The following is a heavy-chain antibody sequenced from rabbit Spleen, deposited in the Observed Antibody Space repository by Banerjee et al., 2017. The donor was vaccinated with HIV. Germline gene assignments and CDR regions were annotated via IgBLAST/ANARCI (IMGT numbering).Heavy chain of an antibody. V-gene: IGHV1S40*01. CDR1: GFDFSRSDW. CDR2: IDIDSSGTT. D-gene: IGHD3-1*01. J-gene: IGHJ4*01. CDR3: ARDRPGSDNFDL. Sequence: QSLEESGGDLVKPGASLTLTCTASGFDFSRSDWICWVRQAPGKGLEWNACIDIDSSGTTYYASWAKGRFTISKTSSTTVTLQMPSLTAADTATYFCARDRPGSDNFDLWGPGTLVTVS.